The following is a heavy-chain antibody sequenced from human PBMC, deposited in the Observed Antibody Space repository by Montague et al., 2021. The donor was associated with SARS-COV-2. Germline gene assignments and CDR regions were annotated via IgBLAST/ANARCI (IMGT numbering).Heavy chain of an antibody. CDR1: GDSITSETHY. J-gene: IGHJ6*03. V-gene: IGHV4-61*02. Sequence: TLSLTCTVSGDSITSETHYWDWVRQPAGKGLEWIGRLLTSGATNFNPSLKSRLTISRDTSKNEFYLKLSSVTAADTAVYYCARDSPHFDFWRGHYGDKYYMDIWGKGTTVTVSS. D-gene: IGHD3-3*01. CDR2: LLTSGAT. CDR3: ARDSPHFDFWRGHYGDKYYMDI.